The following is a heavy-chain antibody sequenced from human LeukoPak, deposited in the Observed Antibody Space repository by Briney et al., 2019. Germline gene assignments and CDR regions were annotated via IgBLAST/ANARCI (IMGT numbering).Heavy chain of an antibody. V-gene: IGHV4-61*02. J-gene: IGHJ6*02. CDR3: ARDGYYDFWSGSHYYYGMDV. CDR1: GGSISSGSYY. Sequence: PSETLSLTCTVSGGSISSGSYYWGWIRQPGGKGLEWIGRIYTSGSTNYNPSLKSRFTISVDTSKNQFSLKLSSVTAADTAVYYCARDGYYDFWSGSHYYYGMDVWGQGTTVTVSS. CDR2: IYTSGST. D-gene: IGHD3-3*01.